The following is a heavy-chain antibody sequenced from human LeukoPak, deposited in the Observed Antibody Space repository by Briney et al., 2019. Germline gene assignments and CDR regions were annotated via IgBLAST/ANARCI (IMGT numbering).Heavy chain of an antibody. CDR3: ASGLDGSGSQISSNIYYYYGMDG. CDR1: GYTFTSYG. V-gene: IGHV1-18*01. Sequence: GASVKASCKAPGYTFTSYGITWVRQAPGQGLEWMGWISAYNGNTNYEQKLPGRVTMTTDTSTSTAYMELKSLRSDDSAVYYCASGLDGSGSQISSNIYYYYGMDGCGQGTTVTVSS. J-gene: IGHJ6*02. D-gene: IGHD3-10*01. CDR2: ISAYNGNT.